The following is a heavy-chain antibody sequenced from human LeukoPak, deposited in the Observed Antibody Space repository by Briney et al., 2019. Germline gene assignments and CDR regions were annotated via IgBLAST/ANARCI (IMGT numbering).Heavy chain of an antibody. D-gene: IGHD5-18*01. CDR1: GFTLGSHA. V-gene: IGHV3-23*01. CDR3: GKTTVGYSSGQKPAWPVDY. J-gene: IGHJ4*02. CDR2: IFGSGGSP. Sequence: PGGPLRLSCEASGFTLGSHAMYWVRQAPGKGLEWVAGIFGSGGSPHYADPVKGRFTISRDNSRNTVYLQINSLRAEDTAVYYCGKTTVGYSSGQKPAWPVDYWGQGTLVTVSS.